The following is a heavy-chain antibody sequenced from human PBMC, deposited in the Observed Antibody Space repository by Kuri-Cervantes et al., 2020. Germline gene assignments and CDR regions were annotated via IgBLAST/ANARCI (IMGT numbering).Heavy chain of an antibody. D-gene: IGHD3/OR15-3a*01. CDR3: ARGTGRGLDY. J-gene: IGHJ4*02. CDR1: GFTFDDYA. V-gene: IGHV3-9*01. CDR2: ISWNSGSI. Sequence: GGSLRLSCAASGFTFDDYAMHWVRQAPGKGLEWVSGISWNSGSIGYADSVKGRFTISRDNAKNSLYLQTNNLRAEDTAMYYCARGTGRGLDYWGQGTLVTVSS.